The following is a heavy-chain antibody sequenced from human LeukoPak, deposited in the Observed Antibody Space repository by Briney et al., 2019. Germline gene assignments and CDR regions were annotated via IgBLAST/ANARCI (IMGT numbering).Heavy chain of an antibody. CDR2: VSTYNGNT. CDR3: ARSGYCSSSSCYRESDGLDF. J-gene: IGHJ3*01. D-gene: IGHD2-2*01. V-gene: IGHV1-18*01. Sequence: ASVKVSRKASGYNFISYGVSWVRQAPGQGLEWMGWVSTYNGNTNYAQNLQYRVTMTTDPATSTAYMELTNLRSGDTAVYYCARSGYCSSSSCYRESDGLDFWGQGTMVTVSS. CDR1: GYNFISYG.